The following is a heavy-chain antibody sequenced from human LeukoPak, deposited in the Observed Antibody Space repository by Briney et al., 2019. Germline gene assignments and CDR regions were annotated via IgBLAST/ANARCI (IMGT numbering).Heavy chain of an antibody. Sequence: ASVKVSCKASGYTFTSYYMHWVRQAPGQGLEWMGIINPSGGSTSYARKFQGRVTMTRDTSTSTVYMELSSLRSEDTAVYYCARVLYSSGWYAPGFDYWGQGTLVTVSS. CDR3: ARVLYSSGWYAPGFDY. CDR2: INPSGGST. D-gene: IGHD6-19*01. V-gene: IGHV1-46*03. J-gene: IGHJ4*02. CDR1: GYTFTSYY.